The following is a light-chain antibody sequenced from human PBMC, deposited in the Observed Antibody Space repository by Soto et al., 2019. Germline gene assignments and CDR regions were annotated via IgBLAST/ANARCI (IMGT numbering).Light chain of an antibody. CDR2: DVY. J-gene: IGKJ1*01. Sequence: EIVLTQSPGTLSLSPGERATLSCRASQSVSSAYLAWYQQKPGQAPRLLIYDVYSRATGIPDRFSGSGSGTDFTLTVSRLEPEDVAVYYCQQYGSSPETFGQGTKVEIK. CDR3: QQYGSSPET. CDR1: QSVSSAY. V-gene: IGKV3-20*01.